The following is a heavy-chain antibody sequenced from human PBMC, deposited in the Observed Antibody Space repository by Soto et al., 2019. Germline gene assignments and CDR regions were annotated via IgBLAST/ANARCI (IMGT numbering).Heavy chain of an antibody. CDR2: INHSGST. V-gene: IGHV4-34*01. D-gene: IGHD2-2*01. J-gene: IGHJ4*01. Sequence: AETLASSFTVYGGSFSCYYWSCIRQPPGKVLELIGEINHSGSTNYNPSLKSRVTISVDTSKNQFSLKLSSVTDADTDVYYCADIVYCSRTSFXTKYFESWAHGTLVTVSS. CDR3: ADIVYCSRTSFXTKYFES. CDR1: GGSFSCYY.